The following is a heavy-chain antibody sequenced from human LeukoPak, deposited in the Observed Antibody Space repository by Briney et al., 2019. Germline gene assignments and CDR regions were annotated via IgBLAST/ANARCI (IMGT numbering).Heavy chain of an antibody. D-gene: IGHD3-10*01. CDR1: GGSISSGGYY. J-gene: IGHJ4*02. Sequence: PSETLSLTCTVSGGSISSGGYYWSWIRQPPGKGLEWIGYIYHSGSTYYNPSLKSRVTISVDRSKNQFSLKLSSVTAADTAVYYCARDSVVEGLYYFDYWGQGTLVTVSS. CDR3: ARDSVVEGLYYFDY. V-gene: IGHV4-30-2*01. CDR2: IYHSGST.